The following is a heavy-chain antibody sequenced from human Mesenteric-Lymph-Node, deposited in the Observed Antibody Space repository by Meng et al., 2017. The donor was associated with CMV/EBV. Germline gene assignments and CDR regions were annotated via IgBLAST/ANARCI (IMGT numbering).Heavy chain of an antibody. CDR2: VYYSGST. D-gene: IGHD3-3*01. CDR3: ARFTYYDLLGDYDTRHFDY. Sequence: SQTLSLTGAVYGGSFSGNYWSWIRQPPGKGLEWIASVYYSGSTNYNPFLKSRVTMSVDTSKNQFSLQVRSVTAADTAVYYCARFTYYDLLGDYDTRHFDYWGQGKLVTVSS. J-gene: IGHJ4*02. V-gene: IGHV4-59*01. CDR1: GGSFSGNY.